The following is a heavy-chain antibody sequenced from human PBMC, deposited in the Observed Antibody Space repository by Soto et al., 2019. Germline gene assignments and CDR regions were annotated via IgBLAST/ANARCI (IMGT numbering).Heavy chain of an antibody. V-gene: IGHV4-59*02. Sequence: SETLSLTCTVFGGSVSSNYWSWIRQSPGKGLEWIAYVYYSGSTNYNPSFKSRVTISADTSKNQFSLKLNSVTAADTAVYYCAKVFRGYSGYIQSWGQGTLVTVSS. J-gene: IGHJ5*02. CDR1: GGSVSSNY. D-gene: IGHD5-12*01. CDR3: AKVFRGYSGYIQS. CDR2: VYYSGST.